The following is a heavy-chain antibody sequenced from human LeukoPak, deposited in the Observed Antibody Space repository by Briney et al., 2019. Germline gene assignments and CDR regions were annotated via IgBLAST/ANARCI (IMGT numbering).Heavy chain of an antibody. V-gene: IGHV4-39*01. Sequence: SETLSLTCTVSGGSISSSSYYWGWIRQPPGKGLEWIGSIYYSGSTYYNPSVKSRFTISVETSKSQFSLRLTSVTAADTAVYYCARHVRFLEWLSSYYFDYWGQGTLVTVSS. J-gene: IGHJ4*02. CDR2: IYYSGST. CDR3: ARHVRFLEWLSSYYFDY. D-gene: IGHD3-3*01. CDR1: GGSISSSSYY.